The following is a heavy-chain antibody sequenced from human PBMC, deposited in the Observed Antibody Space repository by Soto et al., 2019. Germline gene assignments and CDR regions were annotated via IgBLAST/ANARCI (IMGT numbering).Heavy chain of an antibody. Sequence: PSETLSLTCAVYGGSFSGYYWSWIRQPPGKGLEWIGEINHSGSTNYNPSLKSRVTISVDTSKNQFSLKLSSVTAADTAVYYCARVVREYSGYPTAVRRYHYYYLDIWGKGTTVTVSS. D-gene: IGHD5-12*01. CDR1: GGSFSGYY. V-gene: IGHV4-34*01. CDR3: ARVVREYSGYPTAVRRYHYYYLDI. J-gene: IGHJ6*03. CDR2: INHSGST.